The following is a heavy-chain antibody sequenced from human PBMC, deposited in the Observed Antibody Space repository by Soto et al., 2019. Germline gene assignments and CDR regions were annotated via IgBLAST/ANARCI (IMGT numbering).Heavy chain of an antibody. CDR2: IWYDGSNK. Sequence: QVQLVESGGGVVQPGRSLRLSCAASGFTFSSYGMHWVRQAPGKGLGWVAVIWYDGSNKYYADSVKGRFTISRDNSKNTLYLQMNSLRAEDTAVYYCARDRYYYDSSGELYYFDYWGQGTLVTVSS. CDR3: ARDRYYYDSSGELYYFDY. CDR1: GFTFSSYG. V-gene: IGHV3-33*01. J-gene: IGHJ4*02. D-gene: IGHD3-22*01.